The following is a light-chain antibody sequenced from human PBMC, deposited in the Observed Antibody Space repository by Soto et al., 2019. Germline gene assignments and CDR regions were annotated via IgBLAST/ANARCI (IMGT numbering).Light chain of an antibody. CDR1: QSLLHSNGNNY. CDR2: RGS. Sequence: DIVMTQSPLSLPVTPGEPASISCRSSQSLLHSNGNNYLDWFLQKPGQSPQLLIYRGSIRAPGVPDRFSGSGSGTDFTLRITRVEAEDVGIYYCMRGLQSTFGQGTRLEIK. J-gene: IGKJ5*01. V-gene: IGKV2-28*01. CDR3: MRGLQST.